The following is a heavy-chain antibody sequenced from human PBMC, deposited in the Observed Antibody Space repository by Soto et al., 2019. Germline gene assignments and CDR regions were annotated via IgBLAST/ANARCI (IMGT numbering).Heavy chain of an antibody. CDR3: ATFAYGDYFDY. CDR1: GGSISDSY. Sequence: QVQLQESGPGLAKPSETLSLTCTVSGGSISDSYWSWIRQPPGQGLEWIGYVYYSGITNYNPSLKSRVTISVGTSKNHFSLKLSSVTAADTAVYYCATFAYGDYFDYWGQGTLVTVSS. J-gene: IGHJ4*02. V-gene: IGHV4-59*08. D-gene: IGHD4-17*01. CDR2: VYYSGIT.